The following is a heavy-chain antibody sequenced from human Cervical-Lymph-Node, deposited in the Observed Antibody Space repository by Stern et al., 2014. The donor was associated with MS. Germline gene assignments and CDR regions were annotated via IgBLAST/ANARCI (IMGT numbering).Heavy chain of an antibody. CDR2: INPNSGET. J-gene: IGHJ6*02. CDR1: GYTFNAYY. CDR3: ARVTRHFENRLYFGMDV. D-gene: IGHD1-14*01. V-gene: IGHV1-2*06. Sequence: QMQLVQSAAEVKKPGASVKVSCEASGYTFNAYYIHWVRQAPGRGLEWMGRINPNSGETKYPQKFQGGVTRTRDTSNTAYMELSRVTSDDTAVFYCARVTRHFENRLYFGMDVWGQGTTVTVSS.